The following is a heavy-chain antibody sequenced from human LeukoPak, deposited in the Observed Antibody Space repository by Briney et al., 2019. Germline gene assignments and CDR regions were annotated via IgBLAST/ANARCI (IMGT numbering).Heavy chain of an antibody. Sequence: GGSLRLSCAASGFTFSNYGIHWVRQAPGKGLEWVAVISYDGSDKYYADSVKGRFTISRDNSKNTLYLQMNSLRAEDTAVYYCARDETQLPAFDLWGRGTLVTVSS. D-gene: IGHD2-2*01. CDR1: GFTFSNYG. J-gene: IGHJ2*01. CDR3: ARDETQLPAFDL. CDR2: ISYDGSDK. V-gene: IGHV3-30*03.